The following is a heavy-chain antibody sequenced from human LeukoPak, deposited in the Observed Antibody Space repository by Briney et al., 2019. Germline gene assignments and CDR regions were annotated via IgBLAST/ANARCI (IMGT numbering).Heavy chain of an antibody. Sequence: GGSLRLSCAASGFTFSGYAMSWVRQAPGKGLEWVSAISGSGGSTYYADSVKGRFTISRDNSKNTLYLQMNSLRAEDTAVYYCAKVKMENHYYGSGPQYYFDYWGQGTLVTVSS. CDR2: ISGSGGST. V-gene: IGHV3-23*01. J-gene: IGHJ4*02. CDR3: AKVKMENHYYGSGPQYYFDY. CDR1: GFTFSGYA. D-gene: IGHD3-10*01.